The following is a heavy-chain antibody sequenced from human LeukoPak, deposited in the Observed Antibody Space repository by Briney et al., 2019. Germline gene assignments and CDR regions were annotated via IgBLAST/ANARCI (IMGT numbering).Heavy chain of an antibody. D-gene: IGHD6-19*01. Sequence: SETLSLTCTVSGGSISSSTYYWGWTRQPPGKGLEWIVTIYYSGSTYYNPSLKSRVTISVDTSKNQFSLKLSSVTAADTAVYYCASQLFPLAVSGFDYWGQGTLVTVSS. V-gene: IGHV4-39*01. CDR3: ASQLFPLAVSGFDY. J-gene: IGHJ4*02. CDR1: GGSISSSTYY. CDR2: IYYSGST.